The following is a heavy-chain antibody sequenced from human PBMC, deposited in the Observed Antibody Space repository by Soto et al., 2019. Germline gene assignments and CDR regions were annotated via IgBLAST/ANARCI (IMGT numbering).Heavy chain of an antibody. CDR3: ASFSPFGWRWLQFEDPYYYGMGV. CDR2: INAGNGNT. Sequence: ASVKVSCKASGYTFTSYAMHWVRQAPGQRLEWMGWINAGNGNTKYSQKFQGRVTITRDTSASTAYMELSSLRSEDTAVYYCASFSPFGWRWLQFEDPYYYGMGVWGQGTTVTVSS. D-gene: IGHD5-12*01. CDR1: GYTFTSYA. J-gene: IGHJ6*02. V-gene: IGHV1-3*01.